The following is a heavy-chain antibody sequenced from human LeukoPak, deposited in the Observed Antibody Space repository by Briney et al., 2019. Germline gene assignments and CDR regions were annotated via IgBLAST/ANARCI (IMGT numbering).Heavy chain of an antibody. J-gene: IGHJ6*03. V-gene: IGHV3-73*01. CDR3: TRRGQEVLPAAYYYYYYMDV. CDR2: VRTKANSYAT. Sequence: PGGSLRLSCAASGFTLSDSAIHWVRQASGKGLEWVGRVRTKANSYATAYAASVKGRFTISRDDSKNTAYLQMNSLKTEDTAVYYCTRRGQEVLPAAYYYYYYMDVWGKGTTVTVSS. D-gene: IGHD2-2*01. CDR1: GFTLSDSA.